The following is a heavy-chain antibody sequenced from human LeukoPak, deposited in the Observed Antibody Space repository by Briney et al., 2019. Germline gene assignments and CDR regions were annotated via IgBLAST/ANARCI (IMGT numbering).Heavy chain of an antibody. CDR1: GFTFSSNS. J-gene: IGHJ4*02. Sequence: GGSLRLSCAASGFTFSSNSMNWVRQAPGKGLEWVSYISSSRSTIYYADSVKGRFTISRDNAKNSLYLQMNSLRAEDTAVYYCAREAPYCSSTSCYAVNSFDYWGQGTLVTVSS. D-gene: IGHD2-2*01. CDR2: ISSSRSTI. V-gene: IGHV3-48*01. CDR3: AREAPYCSSTSCYAVNSFDY.